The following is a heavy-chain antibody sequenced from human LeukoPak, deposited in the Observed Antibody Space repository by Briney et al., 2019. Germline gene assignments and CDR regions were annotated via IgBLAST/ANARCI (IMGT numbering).Heavy chain of an antibody. Sequence: SQTLSLTCAVSGGSISSGGYSWSWIRQPPGKGLERIGYIYHSGSTYYNPSLKGRVTISVDRSKNQFSLKLSSVTAADTAVYYCARVKGYYDSSGQPSYVDAFDIWGQGTMVTVSS. CDR3: ARVKGYYDSSGQPSYVDAFDI. J-gene: IGHJ3*02. CDR2: IYHSGST. D-gene: IGHD3-22*01. CDR1: GGSISSGGYS. V-gene: IGHV4-30-2*01.